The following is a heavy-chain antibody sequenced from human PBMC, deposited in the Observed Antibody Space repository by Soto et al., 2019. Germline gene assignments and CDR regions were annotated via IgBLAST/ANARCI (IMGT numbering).Heavy chain of an antibody. J-gene: IGHJ6*02. D-gene: IGHD6-13*01. CDR3: ARIAAYYYYYGMYV. V-gene: IGHV3-48*03. Sequence: EVQLVESGGGLVQPGGSLRLSCAASGFTFSSYEMNWVRQAPGKGLEWVSYISSSGSTIYYADSVKGRFTISRDNAKNSLYLQMNSLRAEDTAVYYCARIAAYYYYYGMYVWGQGTTVTVSS. CDR2: ISSSGSTI. CDR1: GFTFSSYE.